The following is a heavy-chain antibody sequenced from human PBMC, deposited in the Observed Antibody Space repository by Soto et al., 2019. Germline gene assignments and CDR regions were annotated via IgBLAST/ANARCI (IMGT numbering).Heavy chain of an antibody. V-gene: IGHV3-30*18. J-gene: IGHJ4*02. CDR2: ISDDGDKR. Sequence: GGSLRLSCVGSGFSFSNYGMHWVRQPPGKGLEWVALISDDGDKRYYADSVRGRLIISRDNSKDTLYLQMNSLGPDDTAVYFCAKARVRIVGANSFDYWGQGTPVTVSS. CDR3: AKARVRIVGANSFDY. D-gene: IGHD1-26*01. CDR1: GFSFSNYG.